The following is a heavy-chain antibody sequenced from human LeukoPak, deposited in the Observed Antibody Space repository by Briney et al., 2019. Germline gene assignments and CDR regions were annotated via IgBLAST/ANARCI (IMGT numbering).Heavy chain of an antibody. D-gene: IGHD3-16*01. CDR2: ISSSGSTI. J-gene: IGHJ4*02. CDR3: ARGRGGGPHYFDY. CDR1: GFTFSSYA. V-gene: IGHV3-48*04. Sequence: GGSLRLSCAASGFTFSSYAMSWVRQAPGKGLEWVSYISSSGSTIYYADSVKGRFTISRDNAKNSLYLQMNSLRAEDTAVYYCARGRGGGPHYFDYWGQGTLVTVSS.